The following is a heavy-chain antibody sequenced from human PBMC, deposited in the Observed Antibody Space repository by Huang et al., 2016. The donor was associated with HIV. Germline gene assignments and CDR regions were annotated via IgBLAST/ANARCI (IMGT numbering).Heavy chain of an antibody. Sequence: QVSLVGSGGGVVQPGGSLSLACAASGLPCINYPLHWVRQAPGKGLEWVAVISDDDGSTTYFADSVKGRFTISRDNSKNTVYLQMSSLRADDTAVFYCAIDVLRGLGYFDVWGRGTLVTVSS. J-gene: IGHJ2*01. D-gene: IGHD4-17*01. CDR1: GLPCINYP. V-gene: IGHV3-30-3*01. CDR2: ISDDDGSTT. CDR3: AIDVLRGLGYFDV.